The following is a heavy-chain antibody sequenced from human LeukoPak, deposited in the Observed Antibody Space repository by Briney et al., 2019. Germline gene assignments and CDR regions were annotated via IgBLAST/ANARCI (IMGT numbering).Heavy chain of an antibody. D-gene: IGHD6-19*01. CDR3: AKDHSSGWPENWFDP. Sequence: GGSLRLSCVASGFTFSTFFMTWVRRAPGKGLEWVSAISGSGGNTYYTDSVKGRFTISRDNSKNTLYLQMNNLRAEDTAVYYCAKDHSSGWPENWFDPWGQGTLVTVSS. CDR2: ISGSGGNT. V-gene: IGHV3-23*01. J-gene: IGHJ5*02. CDR1: GFTFSTFF.